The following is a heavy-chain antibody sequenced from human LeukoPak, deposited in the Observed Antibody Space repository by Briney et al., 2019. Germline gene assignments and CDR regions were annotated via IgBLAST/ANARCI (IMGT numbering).Heavy chain of an antibody. CDR1: GFTFGDYA. J-gene: IGHJ4*02. CDR2: IRSKAYGGTT. CDR3: TRVGRFGYYFDY. V-gene: IGHV3-49*04. Sequence: GGSLRLSCTASGFTFGDYAMSWVGQAPGKGLEWVGFIRSKAYGGTTEYAASVKGRFTISRDDSKSIAYLQMNSLKTEDTAVYYCTRVGRFGYYFDYWGQGTLVTVSS. D-gene: IGHD3-10*01.